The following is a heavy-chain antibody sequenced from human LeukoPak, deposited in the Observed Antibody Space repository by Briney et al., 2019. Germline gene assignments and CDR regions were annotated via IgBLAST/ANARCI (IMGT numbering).Heavy chain of an antibody. CDR2: ISGSGGST. D-gene: IGHD3-22*01. Sequence: GGSLRLSCAASGFTFSSYSMNWVRPAPGKGLEWVSAISGSGGSTYYADSVKGRFTISRDNSKNTLYLQMNSLRAEDTAVYYCAKTPPIISGYYFDYWGQGTLVTVSS. V-gene: IGHV3-23*01. CDR3: AKTPPIISGYYFDY. J-gene: IGHJ4*02. CDR1: GFTFSSYS.